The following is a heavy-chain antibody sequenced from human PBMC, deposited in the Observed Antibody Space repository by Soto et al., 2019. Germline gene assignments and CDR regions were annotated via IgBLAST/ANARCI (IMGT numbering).Heavy chain of an antibody. D-gene: IGHD1-1*01. CDR2: IFWNDDK. CDR3: AHRRGASTTVGAFDI. CDR1: GFSFSTSGAG. V-gene: IGHV2-5*01. J-gene: IGHJ3*02. Sequence: QITVKESGPTLVTPTQTLTLTCTFSGFSFSTSGAGVGWIRQPPGKALEWLALIFWNDDKRYTPSLNSRLTITKDTTKNQVVLTMSNMDPVDTATSFCAHRRGASTTVGAFDIWGLGTKVTVAS.